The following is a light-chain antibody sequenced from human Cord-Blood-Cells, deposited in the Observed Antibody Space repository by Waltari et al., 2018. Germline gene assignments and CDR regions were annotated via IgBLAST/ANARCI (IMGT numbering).Light chain of an antibody. Sequence: DIKMTQSQSSFSASLGERVTTTCRASQSISSYLNWYQQKPGKAPKLLIYAASSLQSGVPSRFSGSGSGTDFTLTISSLQPEDFATYYCQQSYSTPLTFGGGTKVEIK. CDR2: AAS. J-gene: IGKJ4*01. CDR1: QSISSY. CDR3: QQSYSTPLT. V-gene: IGKV1-39*01.